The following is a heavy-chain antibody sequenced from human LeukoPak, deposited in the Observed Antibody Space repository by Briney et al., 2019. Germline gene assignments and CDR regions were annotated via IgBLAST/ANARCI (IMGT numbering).Heavy chain of an antibody. J-gene: IGHJ4*02. Sequence: PSETLSLTCSVSGGSISSSSYYWGWIRQPPGKGLEWIGSIYYSGSTYYNPSLKSRITISVDTSKNQFSLKLSSVTAADTAVYYCARIIAARRASFDYWGQGTLVTVSS. D-gene: IGHD6-6*01. V-gene: IGHV4-39*07. CDR3: ARIIAARRASFDY. CDR1: GGSISSSSYY. CDR2: IYYSGST.